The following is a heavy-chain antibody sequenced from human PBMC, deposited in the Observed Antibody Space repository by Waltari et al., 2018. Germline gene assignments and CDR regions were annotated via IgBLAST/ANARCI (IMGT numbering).Heavy chain of an antibody. CDR3: AKDSSPFLEHRVYYYYYMDV. Sequence: EVQLLESGGGLVQPGGSLSLSCAASGFTFGKYAMRWVRQAPGRGLEWVSVFYSGGTTYYADSVKGRFTISRDNSKNTLYLQMNSLRAEDTAVYYCAKDSSPFLEHRVYYYYYMDVWGKGTTVTVSS. V-gene: IGHV3-23*03. J-gene: IGHJ6*03. CDR1: GFTFGKYA. D-gene: IGHD3-3*01. CDR2: FYSGGTT.